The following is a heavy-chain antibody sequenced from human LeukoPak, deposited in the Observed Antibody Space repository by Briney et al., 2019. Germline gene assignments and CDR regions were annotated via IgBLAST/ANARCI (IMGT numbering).Heavy chain of an antibody. Sequence: SETLSLTCGLYGGGSFSDYYWTWIRQPPGRGLEWIGEINHSGGTAYNPSLRSRLTISLDTSRKQFSLQLSSVTAADTGVYYCARVSDIMISFGGGISFFDYWGQGPLVTVSS. CDR3: ARVSDIMISFGGGISFFDY. D-gene: IGHD3-16*02. V-gene: IGHV4-34*01. CDR2: INHSGGT. J-gene: IGHJ4*02. CDR1: GGGSFSDYY.